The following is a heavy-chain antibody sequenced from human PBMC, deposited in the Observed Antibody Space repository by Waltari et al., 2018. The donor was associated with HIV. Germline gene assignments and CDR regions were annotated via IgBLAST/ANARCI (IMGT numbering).Heavy chain of an antibody. CDR3: TTDSSGSYYYYGMDV. V-gene: IGHV3-15*04. CDR1: GFTFSNAW. J-gene: IGHJ6*02. D-gene: IGHD1-26*01. Sequence: EVQLVESGGGLVKPGGSLRLSCAASGFTFSNAWMSWVRQAPGKGQEWVGRIESQTDGGTTDYAAPGKVRFTISKDDAKNTLYLQMNSLKTEDTAVYYCTTDSSGSYYYYGMDVWGQGTTVTVSS. CDR2: IESQTDGGTT.